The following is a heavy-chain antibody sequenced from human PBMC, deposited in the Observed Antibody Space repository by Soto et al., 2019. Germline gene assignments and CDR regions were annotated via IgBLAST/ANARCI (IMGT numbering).Heavy chain of an antibody. CDR2: IWSDGSKK. CDR3: AGDTRYSYGYA. J-gene: IGHJ4*02. Sequence: GGSLRLSCAASGFTFSSYGMHWVRQAPGKGLEWVAVIWSDGSKKYYADSVKGRFTISRDNSKNTLYLQMNSLRAEDTAVYYCAGDTRYSYGYAWGQGTLVTVSS. V-gene: IGHV3-33*01. D-gene: IGHD5-18*01. CDR1: GFTFSSYG.